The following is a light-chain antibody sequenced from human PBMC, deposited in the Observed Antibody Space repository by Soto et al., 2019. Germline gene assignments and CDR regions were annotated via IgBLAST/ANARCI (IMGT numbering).Light chain of an antibody. CDR3: QQYHNWPA. Sequence: EIVLTQSPGTLSLSPGERATLSCRASQSVSNNYLAWYQQKPGQDPRLLIYGASNRATGIPDRFSGSGSGTDFTLTISRLEPEDFAVYYCQQYHNWPAFGQGTKVDIK. CDR1: QSVSNNY. CDR2: GAS. J-gene: IGKJ1*01. V-gene: IGKV3-20*01.